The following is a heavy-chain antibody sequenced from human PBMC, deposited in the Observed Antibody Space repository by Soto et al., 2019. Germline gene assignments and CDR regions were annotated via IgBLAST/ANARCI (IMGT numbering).Heavy chain of an antibody. J-gene: IGHJ4*02. CDR3: ASTLKYYDSSGTLGY. CDR1: GASFSRYA. D-gene: IGHD3-22*01. CDR2: IIPIFGTA. Sequence: SVEVSCQASGASFSRYAVSWLRQAARQGLEWMGGIIPIFGTANYAQKFQGRVTITADKSTSTAYMELSSLRSEDTAVYYCASTLKYYDSSGTLGYWGQGTLVPASS. V-gene: IGHV1-69*06.